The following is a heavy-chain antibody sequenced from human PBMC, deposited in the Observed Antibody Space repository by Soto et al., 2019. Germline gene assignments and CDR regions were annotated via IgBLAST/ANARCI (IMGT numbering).Heavy chain of an antibody. J-gene: IGHJ4*02. Sequence: VELVESGGGVVQPGGSLRLSCAASGFTFNTHGMHWVRQAPGKGLEWVAVIWYDGSQRYYAVFVRGRFTISRDNSQNTLYLQMTSLRAEDTAVYYCARIDDYGDYVTDYWGQGALVTVSS. CDR3: ARIDDYGDYVTDY. D-gene: IGHD4-17*01. V-gene: IGHV3-33*01. CDR1: GFTFNTHG. CDR2: IWYDGSQR.